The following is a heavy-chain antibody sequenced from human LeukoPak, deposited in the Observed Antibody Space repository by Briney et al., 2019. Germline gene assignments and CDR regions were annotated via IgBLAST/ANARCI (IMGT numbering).Heavy chain of an antibody. D-gene: IGHD3-10*01. Sequence: SETLSLTCTVSGGSISSYYWSWIRQPAGKGLEWIGRIYTSGSTNYNPSLKSRVTMSVDTSKNQFSLKLRSVTAADTAVYYCARDGPVLLWFGRTDAFDIWGQGTMVTVSS. CDR3: ARDGPVLLWFGRTDAFDI. CDR2: IYTSGST. CDR1: GGSISSYY. J-gene: IGHJ3*02. V-gene: IGHV4-4*07.